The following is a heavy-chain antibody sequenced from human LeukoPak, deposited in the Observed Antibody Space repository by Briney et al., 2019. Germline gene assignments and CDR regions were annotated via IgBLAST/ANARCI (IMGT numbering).Heavy chain of an antibody. V-gene: IGHV3-11*01. J-gene: IGHJ6*02. CDR2: ISSSGSTI. D-gene: IGHD3-10*01. CDR3: ARDPGIPNYYYGMDV. CDR1: GFTFSDYY. Sequence: NPGGSLRLSCAASGFTFSDYYMSWIRQAPRKGLEWVSYISSSGSTIYYADSVKGRFTISRDNAKNSLYLQMNSLRAEDTAVYYCARDPGIPNYYYGMDVWGQGTTVTVSS.